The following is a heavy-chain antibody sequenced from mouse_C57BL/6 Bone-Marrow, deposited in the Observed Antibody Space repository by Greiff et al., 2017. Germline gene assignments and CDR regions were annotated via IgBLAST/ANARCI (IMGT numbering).Heavy chain of an antibody. Sequence: EVKLQESGAELVRPGASVKLSCTASGFNIKDDYMHWVNQRPEQGLEWIGWIDPENGDTEYASKFQGKATITVDTSSNTAYLQLSSLTSEDTAVYYCTTIPSYYYGRRASGYYFDYLGQGTTRTVSS. D-gene: IGHD1-1*01. CDR2: IDPENGDT. CDR1: GFNIKDDY. CDR3: TTIPSYYYGRRASGYYFDY. V-gene: IGHV14-4*01. J-gene: IGHJ2*01.